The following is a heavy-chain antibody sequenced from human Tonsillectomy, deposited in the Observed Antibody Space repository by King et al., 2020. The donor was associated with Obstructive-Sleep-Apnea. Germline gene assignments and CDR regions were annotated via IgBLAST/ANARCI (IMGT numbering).Heavy chain of an antibody. CDR2: IYSGGSI. V-gene: IGHV3-66*01. CDR1: GFTGSSKY. D-gene: IGHD3/OR15-3a*01. CDR3: ARAPFIWTDYEQSWYFDL. J-gene: IGHJ2*01. Sequence: VQLVEAGGGLVQPGRSLRISCATSGFTGSSKYMSWVRQAAWKWLEWVSVIYSGGSIYYADSVKGSITISRDISNNTLYLQMNSLRAEDTAVYYCARAPFIWTDYEQSWYFDLWGRGTLVTVSS.